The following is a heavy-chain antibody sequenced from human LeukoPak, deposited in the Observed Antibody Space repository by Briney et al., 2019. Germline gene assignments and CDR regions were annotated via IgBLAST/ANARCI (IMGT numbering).Heavy chain of an antibody. V-gene: IGHV3-33*08. D-gene: IGHD7-27*01. CDR1: GFTFSSYG. Sequence: GRSLRLSCAASGFTFSSYGMHWVRQAPGKGLEWVAVIWYDGSNKYYADSVKGRFTISRDNSKNTLYLQMNSLRAEDTAVYYCAREGPANWRREAFDIWGQGTMVTVSS. J-gene: IGHJ3*02. CDR3: AREGPANWRREAFDI. CDR2: IWYDGSNK.